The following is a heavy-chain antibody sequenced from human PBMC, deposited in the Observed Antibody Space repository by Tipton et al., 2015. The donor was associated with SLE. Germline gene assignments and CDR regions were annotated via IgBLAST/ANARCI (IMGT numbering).Heavy chain of an antibody. CDR2: IIPIFGTA. Sequence: QLVQSGAEVKKPGASVKVSCKASGYTFTSYAISWVRQAPGQGLEWMGGIIPIFGTANYAQKFQGRVTITADESTSTAYMELSSLRSEDTAVYYCARDKGAAAGKAYYGMDVWGQGTTVTVSS. CDR1: GYTFTSYA. D-gene: IGHD6-13*01. J-gene: IGHJ6*02. CDR3: ARDKGAAAGKAYYGMDV. V-gene: IGHV1-69*13.